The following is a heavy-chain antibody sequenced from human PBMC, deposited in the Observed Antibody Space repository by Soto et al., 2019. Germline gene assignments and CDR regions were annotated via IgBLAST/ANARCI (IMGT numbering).Heavy chain of an antibody. Sequence: PSETLSLTCTVSGGSISSSSYYWGWIRQPPGKGLEWIGSIYYSGSTYYNPSLKSRVTISVDTSKNQFSLKLSSVTAADTAVYYCARRVYSGSSNRDGFDYWGQGTLVTVSS. CDR2: IYYSGST. V-gene: IGHV4-39*01. CDR1: GGSISSSSYY. J-gene: IGHJ4*02. CDR3: ARRVYSGSSNRDGFDY. D-gene: IGHD1-26*01.